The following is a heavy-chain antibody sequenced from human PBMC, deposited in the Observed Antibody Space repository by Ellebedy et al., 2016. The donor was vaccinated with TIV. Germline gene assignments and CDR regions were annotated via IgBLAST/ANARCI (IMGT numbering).Heavy chain of an antibody. Sequence: GGSLRLSCAASGFTFSSYAMSWVRQAPGKGLEWLSYISSSGTTMYYADSAKGRFTISRDNAKNSLYLQLNSLRAEDAAVYYCARDQRGGRTITAVKGVHWFDPWGQGSLVTVSS. CDR3: ARDQRGGRTITAVKGVHWFDP. V-gene: IGHV3-48*04. D-gene: IGHD4-17*01. J-gene: IGHJ5*02. CDR2: ISSSGTTM. CDR1: GFTFSSYA.